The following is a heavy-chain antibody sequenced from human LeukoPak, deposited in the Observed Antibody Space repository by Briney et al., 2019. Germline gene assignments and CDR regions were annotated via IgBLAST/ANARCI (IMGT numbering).Heavy chain of an antibody. CDR2: VPYHGTNK. V-gene: IGHV3-30-3*01. Sequence: GGSLRLSCAASRFTFSTHGTHWVRQAPGKGLEWVAVVPYHGTNKNYADSVKGRFTISRDHSKNSLYLQMHSLRPENTAVYSCARAYSGSFYEAFDIWG. CDR1: RFTFSTHG. CDR3: ARAYSGSFYEAFDI. D-gene: IGHD1-26*01. J-gene: IGHJ3*02.